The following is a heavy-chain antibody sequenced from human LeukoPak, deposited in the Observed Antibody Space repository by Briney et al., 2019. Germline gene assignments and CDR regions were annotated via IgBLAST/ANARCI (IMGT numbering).Heavy chain of an antibody. CDR2: ISSNGDFT. Sequence: GGSLRLSCVASRFTFNTYAVNWVRQAPGKGLEWVSAISSNGDFTYYADSVRGRFTISRDNSKNTVFLQMNGLRAEDTAVYYCARDIVVVPAAINWFDPWGQGTLVTVSS. D-gene: IGHD2-2*01. CDR1: RFTFNTYA. J-gene: IGHJ5*02. V-gene: IGHV3-23*01. CDR3: ARDIVVVPAAINWFDP.